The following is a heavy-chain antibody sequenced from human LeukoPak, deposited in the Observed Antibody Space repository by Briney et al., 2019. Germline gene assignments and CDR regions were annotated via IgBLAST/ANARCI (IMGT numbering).Heavy chain of an antibody. CDR1: AYSFTSYS. J-gene: IGHJ4*02. D-gene: IGHD4-17*01. CDR3: ARGATVTPDY. V-gene: IGHV1-18*01. CDR2: INVYNGKT. Sequence: ASVKVSCKASAYSFTSYSVIWVRQAPGQGLEGMGWINVYNGKTNYAQKFQGRVTMTTDTSTSTAYMELRSLRFDDTAVYYCARGATVTPDYWGQGTRVTVSS.